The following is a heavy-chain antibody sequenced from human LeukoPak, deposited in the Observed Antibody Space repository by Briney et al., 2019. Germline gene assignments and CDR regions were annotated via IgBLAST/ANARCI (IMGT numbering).Heavy chain of an antibody. CDR2: IFHDGVT. D-gene: IGHD6-19*01. V-gene: IGHV4-59*01. Sequence: SETLSLTCAVSGASISGNHWSWIRQSPEKGLEWIGHIFHDGVTDYNPSLKSRVTMLPDTSKNQLSLRLTSVTAADTAVYYCARETSLAGFASGLGFNYWGQGILVTVSS. CDR3: ARETSLAGFASGLGFNY. CDR1: GASISGNH. J-gene: IGHJ4*02.